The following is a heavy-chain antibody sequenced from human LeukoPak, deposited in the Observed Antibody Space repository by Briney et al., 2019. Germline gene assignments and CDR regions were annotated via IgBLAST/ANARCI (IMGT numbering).Heavy chain of an antibody. CDR1: GGSISSGGYY. J-gene: IGHJ3*02. D-gene: IGHD2-2*01. CDR2: IYYSGST. V-gene: IGHV4-31*03. CDR3: ARSRYQRPLDAFDI. Sequence: SQTLSLTCTVSGGSISSGGYYWSWIRQHPGKGLEWIGYIYYSGSTYYNPSLKSRVTISVDTSKNQFSLKLSSVTAADTAVYYCARSRYQRPLDAFDIWGQGTMVTVSS.